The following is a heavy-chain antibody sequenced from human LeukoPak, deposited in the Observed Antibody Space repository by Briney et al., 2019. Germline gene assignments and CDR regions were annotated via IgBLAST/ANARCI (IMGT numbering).Heavy chain of an antibody. CDR2: IKTKGNNYAT. D-gene: IGHD6-19*01. V-gene: IGHV3-73*01. J-gene: IGHJ4*02. CDR1: GFTFSDSA. CDR3: TRQFHSSGWYLTFVY. Sequence: GGSLKLSCAASGFTFSDSAIHWVRQASGKGLEWIGRIKTKGNNYATSYAASVKGRFTISRDDSKNTAYLQMNSLQAEDTAMYYCTRQFHSSGWYLTFVYWGQGTLVTVSS.